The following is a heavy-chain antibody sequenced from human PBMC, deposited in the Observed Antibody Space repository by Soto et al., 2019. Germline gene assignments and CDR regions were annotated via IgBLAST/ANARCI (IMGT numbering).Heavy chain of an antibody. D-gene: IGHD3-22*01. J-gene: IGHJ4*02. Sequence: PSVKVSCKASGYTFTSYGISWVRQAPGQGLEWMGWISAYNGNTNYAQKLQGRVTMTTDTSTSTAYMELRSLRSDDTAVYYCAVYDSSGPPLDYWGQGTLVTVSS. V-gene: IGHV1-18*01. CDR3: AVYDSSGPPLDY. CDR2: ISAYNGNT. CDR1: GYTFTSYG.